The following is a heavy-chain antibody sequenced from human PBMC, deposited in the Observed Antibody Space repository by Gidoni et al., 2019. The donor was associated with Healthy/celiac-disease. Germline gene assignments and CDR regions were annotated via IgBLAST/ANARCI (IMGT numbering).Heavy chain of an antibody. CDR1: GGSFSGYY. J-gene: IGHJ6*02. CDR2: INHSGST. D-gene: IGHD2-2*01. V-gene: IGHV4-34*01. Sequence: QVQLQQWGAGLLKPSETLSLTCAVYGGSFSGYYWSWIRQPPGKGLECIGEINHSGSTNYNPSLKSRVTISVDTSKNQFSLKLSSVTAADTAVYYCARALRYCSSTSCHPTKYYYYYGMDVWGQGTTVTVSS. CDR3: ARALRYCSSTSCHPTKYYYYYGMDV.